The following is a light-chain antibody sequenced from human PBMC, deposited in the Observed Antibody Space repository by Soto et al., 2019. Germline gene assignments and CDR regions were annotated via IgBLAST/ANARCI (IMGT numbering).Light chain of an antibody. V-gene: IGLV2-14*01. CDR1: SSDVGGYNY. Sequence: QAVVTKPASVSGSPGQSITISCTGPSSDVGGYNYVSWYQQHPGKAPKLMIYDVSNRPSGVSNRFSGSKSGNTASLTISGLQAEDEADYYCSSYTTSGSLVFGVGTQPTVL. J-gene: IGLJ2*01. CDR3: SSYTTSGSLV. CDR2: DVS.